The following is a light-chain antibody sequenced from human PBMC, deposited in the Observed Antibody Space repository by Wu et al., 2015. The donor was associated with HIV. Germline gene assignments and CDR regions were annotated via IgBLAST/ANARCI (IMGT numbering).Light chain of an antibody. Sequence: EIVLTQSPATLSLSPGERATLSCRASQSVSSYLAWYQQKPGQAPRLLIYDASNRATGIPARFSGSGSRTDFTLTISSLEPEDFAVYYCQQRSNWPPEVTFGGGTKVEIK. CDR2: DAS. V-gene: IGKV3-11*01. CDR3: QQRSNWPPEVT. J-gene: IGKJ4*01. CDR1: QSVSSY.